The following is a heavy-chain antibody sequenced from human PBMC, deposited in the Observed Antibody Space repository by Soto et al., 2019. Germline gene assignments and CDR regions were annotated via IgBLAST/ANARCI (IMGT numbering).Heavy chain of an antibody. D-gene: IGHD1-26*01. CDR1: ECTFSSAW. CDR3: VTVGCEY. Sequence: VTLRLSCVASECTFSSAWMHWVRHGPGKGLEWESRMNSDGSTTNYTDSAKGRFTTSRDNAKNTRYLQMNSLRTEDTALEYCVTVGCEYWGRETLVTVSS. CDR2: MNSDGSTT. J-gene: IGHJ4*02. V-gene: IGHV3-74*01.